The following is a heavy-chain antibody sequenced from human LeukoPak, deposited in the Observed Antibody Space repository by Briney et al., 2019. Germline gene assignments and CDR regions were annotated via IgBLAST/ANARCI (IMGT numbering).Heavy chain of an antibody. CDR3: AASTIAVAGTNFAT. V-gene: IGHV1-2*02. Sequence: ASVQVSCKASGHTFTGYYMHWVRQAPGQGLEWLGWMNPNSGGTKSAQKFQGRVTMTRDSSISTAYMDLTRLTSDDTAVYYCAASTIAVAGTNFATWGQGTLVIVSS. CDR1: GHTFTGYY. D-gene: IGHD6-19*01. CDR2: MNPNSGGT. J-gene: IGHJ4*02.